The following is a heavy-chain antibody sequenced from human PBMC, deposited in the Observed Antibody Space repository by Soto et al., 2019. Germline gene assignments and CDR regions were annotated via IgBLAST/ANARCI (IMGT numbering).Heavy chain of an antibody. Sequence: EVQLVESGGDLVQPGESLRLSCVPSGFLFRSYWMHWVRQTPAKGLVWVSEIRPDGSNTNYADSVRGRFTMSRDNDKNALYLQMNSLRVEDTGVYYCVRGTSAWKGVDVWGQGTTVIVSS. CDR1: GFLFRSYW. V-gene: IGHV3-74*01. J-gene: IGHJ6*02. CDR3: VRGTSAWKGVDV. D-gene: IGHD1-1*01. CDR2: IRPDGSNT.